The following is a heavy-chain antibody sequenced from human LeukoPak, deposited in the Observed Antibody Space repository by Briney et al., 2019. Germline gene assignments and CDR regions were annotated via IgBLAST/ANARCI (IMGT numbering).Heavy chain of an antibody. Sequence: SETLSLTCTVSGGSISSGGYYWSWIRQHPGKGPEWIGYIYYSGSTYYNPSLKSRVTISVDTSKNQFSLKLSSVTAADTAVYYCASYRGRQVEYSSSPPFDYWGQGTLVTVSS. CDR3: ASYRGRQVEYSSSPPFDY. CDR2: IYYSGST. D-gene: IGHD6-6*01. J-gene: IGHJ4*02. V-gene: IGHV4-31*03. CDR1: GGSISSGGYY.